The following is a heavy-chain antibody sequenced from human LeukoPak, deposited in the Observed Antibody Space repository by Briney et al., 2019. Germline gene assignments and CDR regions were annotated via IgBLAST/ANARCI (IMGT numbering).Heavy chain of an antibody. CDR2: ISSSGSTI. J-gene: IGHJ4*02. V-gene: IGHV3-11*01. D-gene: IGHD3-22*01. Sequence: PGGSLRLSCAASGFTFSDYYMSWIRQAPGKGLEWVSYISSSGSTIYYADSVKGRFTISRDNAKNSLYLQMNSLRAEDTAVYYCAKSSVGSVTMIVVARYPSFDYWGQGTLVTVSS. CDR1: GFTFSDYY. CDR3: AKSSVGSVTMIVVARYPSFDY.